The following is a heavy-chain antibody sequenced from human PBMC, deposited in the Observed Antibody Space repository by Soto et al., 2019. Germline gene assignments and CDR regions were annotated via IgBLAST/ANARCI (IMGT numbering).Heavy chain of an antibody. D-gene: IGHD5-18*01. CDR1: GFTFDDYT. J-gene: IGHJ4*02. CDR2: ISWDGGST. Sequence: EVQLVESGGVVVQPGGSLRLSCAASGFTFDDYTMHWVRQAPGKGLEWVSLISWDGGSTYYADSVKGRFTISRDNSKNSLYLQMNSLRTEDTALYYCAKDRGYSTMYYVIDYWGQGTLVTVSS. CDR3: AKDRGYSTMYYVIDY. V-gene: IGHV3-43*01.